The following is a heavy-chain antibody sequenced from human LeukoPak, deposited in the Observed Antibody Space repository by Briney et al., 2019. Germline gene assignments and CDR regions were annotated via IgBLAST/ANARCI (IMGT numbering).Heavy chain of an antibody. CDR2: ISGSGGST. V-gene: IGHV3-23*01. CDR3: AKDRGGGWDV. CDR1: GFTFSSYA. J-gene: IGHJ6*02. D-gene: IGHD3-10*01. Sequence: GGSLRLSCAASGFTFSSYAMCWVRQAPGQGLEWVSAISGSGGSTYYADSVKGRFTISRDNSKNTLYLQMNSLRAEDTAVYYCAKDRGGGWDVWGQGTTVTVSS.